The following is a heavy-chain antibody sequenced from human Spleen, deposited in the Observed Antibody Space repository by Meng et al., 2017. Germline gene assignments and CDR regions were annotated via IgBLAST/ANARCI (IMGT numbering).Heavy chain of an antibody. CDR3: GGSSGYPIDY. V-gene: IGHV4-61*01. CDR2: MYYSDSI. D-gene: IGHD3-22*01. CDR1: CVAVTRSNHY. J-gene: IGHJ4*02. Sequence: QGQLQGSGPGLLSPSETLSLTCTVSCVAVTRSNHYWNWIRQPPGKGLEWIGYMYYSDSINYNPSLKGRATISVDTSKNQFSLKLSSVTAADTAVYYCGGSSGYPIDYWGQGTLVTVSS.